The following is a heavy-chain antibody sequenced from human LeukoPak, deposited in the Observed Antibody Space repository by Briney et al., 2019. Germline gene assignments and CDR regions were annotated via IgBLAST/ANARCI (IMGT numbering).Heavy chain of an antibody. CDR2: INWNGGST. D-gene: IGHD6-13*01. Sequence: GGSLRLSCAASGFTFDDYGMSWVRQAPGKGLEWVSGINWNGGSTGYADSVKGRFTISRDNAKNSLDLQMNSLRADDTAVYYCARERSSWYTQNYYYYYMDVWGKGTTVTISS. CDR3: ARERSSWYTQNYYYYYMDV. CDR1: GFTFDDYG. V-gene: IGHV3-20*04. J-gene: IGHJ6*03.